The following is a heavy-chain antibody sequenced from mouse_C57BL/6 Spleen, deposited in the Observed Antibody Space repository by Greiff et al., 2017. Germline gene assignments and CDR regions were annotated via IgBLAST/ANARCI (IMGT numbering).Heavy chain of an antibody. Sequence: QVQLKQSGAELVKPGASVQLSCKASGYTFTEYTIHWVKQRSGQGLEWIGWFYPGSGSIKYNEKFKDKATLTADKSSSTVYMELSRLTSEDSAVYFCARHEEDYGSSYWYFDVWGTGTTVTVSS. CDR3: ARHEEDYGSSYWYFDV. CDR1: GYTFTEYT. J-gene: IGHJ1*03. CDR2: FYPGSGSI. V-gene: IGHV1-62-2*01. D-gene: IGHD1-1*01.